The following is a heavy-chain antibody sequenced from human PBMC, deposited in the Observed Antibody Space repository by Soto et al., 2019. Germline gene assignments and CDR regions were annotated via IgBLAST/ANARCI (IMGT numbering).Heavy chain of an antibody. Sequence: ASVMVSGTASGVTVTGYYIHWVRQVPGQGLEWMGWIKSNGDDTKYAQKFQDRVTMTRDTSMSTVYMELSRLRSDDMAVYYCVRDQRSYCEVPFDYWGKGPLVTVSP. J-gene: IGHJ4*02. D-gene: IGHD3-10*01. CDR1: GVTVTGYY. CDR3: VRDQRSYCEVPFDY. CDR2: IKSNGDDT. V-gene: IGHV1-2*02.